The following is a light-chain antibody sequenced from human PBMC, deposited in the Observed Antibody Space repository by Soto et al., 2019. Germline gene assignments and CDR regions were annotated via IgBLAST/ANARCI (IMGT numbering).Light chain of an antibody. J-gene: IGLJ1*01. V-gene: IGLV1-51*02. CDR2: EDN. CDR3: GTWDSSLSAGLHV. Sequence: QSVLTQPPSVSAAPGQKVTISCSGSSSNIGNNYVSWYQQLPGTAPKLLIYEDNKRPSGIPDRFSGSKSGTSATLDITGLQTGDEADYYCGTWDSSLSAGLHVFGTGTKVTVL. CDR1: SSNIGNNY.